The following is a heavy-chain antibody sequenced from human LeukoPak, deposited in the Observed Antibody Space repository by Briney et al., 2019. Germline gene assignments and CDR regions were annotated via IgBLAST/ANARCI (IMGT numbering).Heavy chain of an antibody. V-gene: IGHV3-7*01. Sequence: GGSLRLSCAASGFTFSSYGMHWVRQAPGKGLEWVANIKQDGSEKNYVDSVKGRFTISRDNAKTSLYLQMNSLRAEDTAVYYCARSLWPEDYWGQGILVTVSS. CDR2: IKQDGSEK. CDR3: ARSLWPEDY. J-gene: IGHJ4*02. CDR1: GFTFSSYG. D-gene: IGHD5-18*01.